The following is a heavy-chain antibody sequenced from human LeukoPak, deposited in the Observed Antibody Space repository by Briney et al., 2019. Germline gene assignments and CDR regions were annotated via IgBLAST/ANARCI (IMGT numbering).Heavy chain of an antibody. Sequence: SETLSLTCTVSGGSISSYYWSWIRQPPGKGLEWIGYIYYSGSTNYNPSLKSRVTISVDTSKNQFSLKLSSVTAADTAVYYCARVIFSPLGNYFDYWGQGTLVTVSS. V-gene: IGHV4-59*01. CDR3: ARVIFSPLGNYFDY. D-gene: IGHD3/OR15-3a*01. CDR2: IYYSGST. CDR1: GGSISSYY. J-gene: IGHJ4*02.